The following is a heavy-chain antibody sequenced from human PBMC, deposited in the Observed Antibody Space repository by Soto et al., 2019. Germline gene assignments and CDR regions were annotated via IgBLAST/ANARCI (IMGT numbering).Heavy chain of an antibody. CDR3: ARDPTIFGVVDWFDP. CDR2: ISAYNGNT. V-gene: IGHV1-18*01. CDR1: GYTFTSYG. J-gene: IGHJ5*02. Sequence: ASVKLSCTDSGYTFTSYGISWVRQAPGQGLEWMGWISAYNGNTNYAQKLQGRVTMTTDTSTSTAYMELRSLRSDDTAVYYCARDPTIFGVVDWFDPWGQGTLVTVSS. D-gene: IGHD3-3*01.